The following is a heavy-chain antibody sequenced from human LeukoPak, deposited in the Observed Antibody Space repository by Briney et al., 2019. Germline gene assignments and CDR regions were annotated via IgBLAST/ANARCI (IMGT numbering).Heavy chain of an antibody. D-gene: IGHD3-22*01. Sequence: KASETLSLTCTVSGGSISSYYWSWIRQPPGKGLEWIGYIYTSGSTNYNPSLKSRVTISVDTSKNQFSLKLSSVTAADTAVYYCARRLGYYDSSYYYYYMDVWGKGTTVTVSS. CDR2: IYTSGST. CDR3: ARRLGYYDSSYYYYYMDV. V-gene: IGHV4-4*09. CDR1: GGSISSYY. J-gene: IGHJ6*03.